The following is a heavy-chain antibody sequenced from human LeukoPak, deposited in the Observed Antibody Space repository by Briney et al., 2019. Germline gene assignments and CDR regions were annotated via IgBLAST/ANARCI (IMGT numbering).Heavy chain of an antibody. Sequence: PGGSLRLSCAGSGFTLSGTAMHWVRQASGKGLEWVGRIRSKADSYATAYAASVKGRFTISRDDSKNTAYLQMNSLKTEDTAVYYCTSHDYGDAVDYWGQGTLVTVSS. CDR3: TSHDYGDAVDY. CDR1: GFTLSGTA. V-gene: IGHV3-73*01. D-gene: IGHD4-17*01. J-gene: IGHJ4*02. CDR2: IRSKADSYAT.